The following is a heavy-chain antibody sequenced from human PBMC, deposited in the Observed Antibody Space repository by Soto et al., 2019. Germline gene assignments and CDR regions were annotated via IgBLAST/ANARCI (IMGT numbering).Heavy chain of an antibody. V-gene: IGHV3-33*01. CDR1: GFTFSSYG. D-gene: IGHD3-10*01. CDR3: ARCFIIAFGDPCYGMDV. Sequence: LRLSCAASGFTFSSYGMHWVRQAPGKGLEWVAVIWYDGSNKYYADSVKGRFTISRDNSKNTLYLQMNSLRAEDTAVYYCARCFIIAFGDPCYGMDVWGQGTTVTVSS. CDR2: IWYDGSNK. J-gene: IGHJ6*02.